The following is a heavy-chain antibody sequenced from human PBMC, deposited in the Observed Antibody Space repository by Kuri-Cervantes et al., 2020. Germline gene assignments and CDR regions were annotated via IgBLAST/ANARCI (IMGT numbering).Heavy chain of an antibody. Sequence: ASVKVSCKASGYTFTSYALHWVRQAPGQRLEWMGWINADNGDTKYSQKFQGRVTITRDASASTAYMALSSLRSEDTAVYYCAREGLYGSGSYYNRVDDYWGQGTLVTVSS. D-gene: IGHD3-10*01. J-gene: IGHJ4*02. CDR2: INADNGDT. V-gene: IGHV1-3*01. CDR1: GYTFTSYA. CDR3: AREGLYGSGSYYNRVDDY.